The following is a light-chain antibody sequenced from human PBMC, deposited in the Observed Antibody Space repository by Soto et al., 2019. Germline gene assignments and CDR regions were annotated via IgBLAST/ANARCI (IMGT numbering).Light chain of an antibody. CDR3: PQNYSPPLT. J-gene: IGKJ4*01. CDR2: RSS. V-gene: IGKV1-39*01. CDR1: QSIAMF. Sequence: DIQMTQSPSSLSASVGDTVIITCRASQSIAMFSSWYQQKPGKAPTLLIYRSSTLQNGVPSRFSGGGSGTYFTLTISTLQLEDFATYYCPQNYSPPLTFGGGTKVEMK.